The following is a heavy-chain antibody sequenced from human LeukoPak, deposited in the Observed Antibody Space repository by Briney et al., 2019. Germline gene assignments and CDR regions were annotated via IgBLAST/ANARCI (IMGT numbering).Heavy chain of an antibody. CDR3: ARDLLSPPSITAAGTLDY. Sequence: PSETLSLTCTVSGGSISSSSYYWGWIRQPPGKGLEWIGSIYYSESTYYNPSLKSRVTISVDTSKNQFSLKLSSVTAADTAVYYCARDLLSPPSITAAGTLDYWGQGTLVTVSS. J-gene: IGHJ4*02. CDR2: IYYSEST. CDR1: GGSISSSSYY. V-gene: IGHV4-39*07. D-gene: IGHD6-13*01.